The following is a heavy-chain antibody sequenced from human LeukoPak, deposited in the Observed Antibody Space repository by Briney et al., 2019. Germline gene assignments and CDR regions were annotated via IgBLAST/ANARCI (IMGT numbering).Heavy chain of an antibody. Sequence: GASVKVSCKASGYTFTGYYMHWVRQAPGQGLEWMGRINPNSGGTNYAQKFQGRVTMTRDTSISTAYLELNRLRSDDTAVYYCARTRTIVGAKGFDYWGQGTLVTVSS. CDR3: ARTRTIVGAKGFDY. CDR2: INPNSGGT. D-gene: IGHD1-26*01. V-gene: IGHV1-2*06. CDR1: GYTFTGYY. J-gene: IGHJ4*02.